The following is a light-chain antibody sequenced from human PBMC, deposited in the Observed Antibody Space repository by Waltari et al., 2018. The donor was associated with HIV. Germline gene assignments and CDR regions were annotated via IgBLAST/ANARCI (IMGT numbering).Light chain of an antibody. J-gene: IGKJ2*01. Sequence: EIALTQYPATLSLSPGARATLSCRASQSVTSSLVWFQQKPGQPPRLLIYDASFRATGIPARCSGSGSGTDFTLTIRSLEAEDSAVYYCHQRSNWPGTFGQGTNLEI. CDR1: QSVTSS. CDR2: DAS. CDR3: HQRSNWPGT. V-gene: IGKV3-11*01.